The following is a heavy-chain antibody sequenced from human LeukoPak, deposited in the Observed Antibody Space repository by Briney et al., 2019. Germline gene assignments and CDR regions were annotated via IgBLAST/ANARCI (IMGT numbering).Heavy chain of an antibody. CDR2: ISSISSYT. CDR3: ARDSAVEGYCSSTSCPIEGGLDY. J-gene: IGHJ4*02. CDR1: GYTFSDYY. V-gene: IGHV3-11*05. Sequence: GGSLILSCAAPGYTFSDYYMSWIRQAPGEGLEWVSYISSISSYTSYANSVKGRFTISRDNAKNSLYLQMNSLRAEDTAVYYCARDSAVEGYCSSTSCPIEGGLDYWGQGTLVTVSS. D-gene: IGHD2-2*01.